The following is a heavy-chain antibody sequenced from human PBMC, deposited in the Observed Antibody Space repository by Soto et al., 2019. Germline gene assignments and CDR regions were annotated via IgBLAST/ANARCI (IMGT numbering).Heavy chain of an antibody. CDR2: ISSSSSYI. J-gene: IGHJ6*03. Sequence: GGSLRLSCAASGFTFSSYSMNWVRQAPGKGLEWVSSISSSSSYIYYADSVKGRFTISRDNAKNSLYLQMNSLRAEDTAVYYCARVGCSSTSCYVHYYYYYMDVWGKGTTVTVSS. D-gene: IGHD2-2*01. V-gene: IGHV3-21*01. CDR3: ARVGCSSTSCYVHYYYYYMDV. CDR1: GFTFSSYS.